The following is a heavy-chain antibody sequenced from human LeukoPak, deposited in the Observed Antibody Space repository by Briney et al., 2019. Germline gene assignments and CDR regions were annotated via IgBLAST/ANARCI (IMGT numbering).Heavy chain of an antibody. CDR2: ITSGASTI. D-gene: IGHD1-26*01. J-gene: IGHJ1*01. Sequence: GGSLRLSCAASGFTFSSYEMNWVRQAPGKGLEWVSYITSGASTIYHADSVKGRFTISRDNAKNSLYLQMNSLRVEDTAVYYCARQDPELAYWGQSTLVTVSS. V-gene: IGHV3-48*03. CDR1: GFTFSSYE. CDR3: ARQDPELAY.